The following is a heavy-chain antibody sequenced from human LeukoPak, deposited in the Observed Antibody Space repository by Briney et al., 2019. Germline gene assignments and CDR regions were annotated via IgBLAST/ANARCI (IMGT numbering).Heavy chain of an antibody. Sequence: GGSLRLSCAVSGFTFSSYSMSWVRQAPGKGLEWVANIKQDESEKYYVDSVKGRFTISRDNAKNSLYLQMNSLRAEDTAVYFCTRDHPGYSYGSQEYHYNYMDVWGKGTTVTVPS. D-gene: IGHD5-18*01. CDR2: IKQDESEK. CDR1: GFTFSSYS. CDR3: TRDHPGYSYGSQEYHYNYMDV. V-gene: IGHV3-7*01. J-gene: IGHJ6*03.